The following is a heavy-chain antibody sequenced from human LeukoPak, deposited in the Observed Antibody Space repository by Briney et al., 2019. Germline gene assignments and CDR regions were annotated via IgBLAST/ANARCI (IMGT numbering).Heavy chain of an antibody. D-gene: IGHD1-26*01. CDR3: ARRTAYEVGAPFDY. CDR1: GGSISSSSYY. CDR2: IYYSGST. Sequence: PSETLSLTCTVSGGSISSSSYYWGWIRQPPGKGLEWIGSIYYSGSTYYNPSLKSRVTISVDTSKNQFSLKLSSVTAADTAVYYCARRTAYEVGAPFDYWGQGTLVTVSS. V-gene: IGHV4-39*01. J-gene: IGHJ4*02.